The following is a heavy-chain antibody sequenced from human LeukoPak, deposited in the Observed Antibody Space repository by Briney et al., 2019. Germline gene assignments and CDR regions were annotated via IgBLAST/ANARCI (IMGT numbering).Heavy chain of an antibody. CDR2: IYSGGST. D-gene: IGHD3-3*01. Sequence: PGGSLRLSCAASGFTFSNYAMSWVRQAPGKGLEWVSVIYSGGSTYYADSVKGRFTISRDNSKNTLYLQMNSLRAEDTAVYYCARDRSGPFWSGYHYYFDYWGQGTLVTVSS. V-gene: IGHV3-66*02. CDR3: ARDRSGPFWSGYHYYFDY. J-gene: IGHJ4*02. CDR1: GFTFSNYA.